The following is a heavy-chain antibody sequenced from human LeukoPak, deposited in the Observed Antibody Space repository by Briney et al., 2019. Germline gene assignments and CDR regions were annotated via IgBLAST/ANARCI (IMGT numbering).Heavy chain of an antibody. CDR2: IRYDGSNK. V-gene: IGHV3-30*02. CDR3: AKLNRVGATRGAFDI. J-gene: IGHJ3*02. D-gene: IGHD1-26*01. Sequence: PGGSLRLSCAASGFTFSSYGMHWVRQAPGKGLEWVAFIRYDGSNKYYADSVKGRFTISRDNSKNTLYLQMNSLRAEDTAVYYCAKLNRVGATRGAFDIWGQGTMVTVSS. CDR1: GFTFSSYG.